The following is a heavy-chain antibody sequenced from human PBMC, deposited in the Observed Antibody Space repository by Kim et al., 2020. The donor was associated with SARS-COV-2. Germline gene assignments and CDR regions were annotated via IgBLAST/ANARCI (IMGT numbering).Heavy chain of an antibody. CDR3: ARRNTAMGDAFDI. CDR1: GYTFTSYY. J-gene: IGHJ3*02. CDR2: INPSGGST. V-gene: IGHV1-46*01. D-gene: IGHD5-18*01. Sequence: ASVKVSCKASGYTFTSYYMHWVRQAPGQGLEWMGIINPSGGSTSHAQKFQGRVTMTRDTSTSTVYMELSSLRSEDTAVYYCARRNTAMGDAFDIWGQGTMVTVSS.